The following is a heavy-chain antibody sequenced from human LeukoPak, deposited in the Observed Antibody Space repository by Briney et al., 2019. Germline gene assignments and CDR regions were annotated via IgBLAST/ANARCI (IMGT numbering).Heavy chain of an antibody. CDR1: GGTFSSYA. J-gene: IGHJ4*02. CDR3: ARASYYYGSGSSL. V-gene: IGHV1-69*04. CDR2: IIPILGIA. Sequence: ASVEVSCKASGGTFSSYAISWVRQAPGQGLEWMGRIIPILGIANYAQKFQGRVTITADKSTSTAYMELSSLRSEDTAVYYCARASYYYGSGSSLWGQGTLVTVSS. D-gene: IGHD3-10*01.